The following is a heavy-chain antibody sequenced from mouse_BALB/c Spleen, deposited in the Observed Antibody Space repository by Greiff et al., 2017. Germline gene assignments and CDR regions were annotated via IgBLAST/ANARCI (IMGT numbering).Heavy chain of an antibody. V-gene: IGHV1-54*01. D-gene: IGHD2-1*01. CDR3: ARDDGNYFDY. Sequence: VQLQQSGAELVRPGTSVKVSCKASGYAFTNYLIEWVKQRPGQGLEWIGVINPGSGGTNYNEKFKGKATLTADKSSSTAYMQLSSLTSDDSAVYFCARDDGNYFDYWGQGTTLTVSS. CDR1: GYAFTNYL. CDR2: INPGSGGT. J-gene: IGHJ2*01.